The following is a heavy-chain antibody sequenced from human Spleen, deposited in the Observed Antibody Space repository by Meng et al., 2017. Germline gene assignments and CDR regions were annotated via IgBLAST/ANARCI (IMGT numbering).Heavy chain of an antibody. V-gene: IGHV5-51*01. D-gene: IGHD2-21*01. CDR3: ARAYSSDWSRGDAFDV. Sequence: KVSCKGSGYNFTNYWIGWVRQMPGKGLEWMGIIYPADSDTRYSPSFQGQVTISVDKSINTAYLQWGSLKASDTAMYHCARAYSSDWSRGDAFDVWGQGTMVTVSS. CDR2: IYPADSDT. J-gene: IGHJ3*01. CDR1: GYNFTNYW.